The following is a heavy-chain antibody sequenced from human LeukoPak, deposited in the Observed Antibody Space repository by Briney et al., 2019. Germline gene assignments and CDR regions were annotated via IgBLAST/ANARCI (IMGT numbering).Heavy chain of an antibody. CDR2: IYNGGII. CDR1: GDSIGRYY. D-gene: IGHD3-10*01. CDR3: ARDSGTTGEVKFDP. J-gene: IGHJ5*02. V-gene: IGHV4-4*07. Sequence: SETLSLTCTVSGDSIGRYYWSWIRQPAGKGLEWIGRIYNGGIITYNPSLKSRVTMSIDTSNNQFSLRLRFVTAADTAVYYCARDSGTTGEVKFDPWGQGTLVTVSS.